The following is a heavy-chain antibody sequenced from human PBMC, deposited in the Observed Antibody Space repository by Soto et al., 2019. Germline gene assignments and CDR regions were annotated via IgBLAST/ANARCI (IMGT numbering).Heavy chain of an antibody. CDR1: GFTFSSYS. Sequence: EVQLVESGGGLVQPGGSLRLSCAASGFTFSSYSMNWVRQAPGKGLEWVSYISSSSSTIYYADSVKGRFTISRDNAKNSLYLQMNRLRDEDTAVYYCARDLALDGYNLRDWYFDLWGRGTLVTLSS. V-gene: IGHV3-48*02. CDR3: ARDLALDGYNLRDWYFDL. J-gene: IGHJ2*01. D-gene: IGHD5-12*01. CDR2: ISSSSSTI.